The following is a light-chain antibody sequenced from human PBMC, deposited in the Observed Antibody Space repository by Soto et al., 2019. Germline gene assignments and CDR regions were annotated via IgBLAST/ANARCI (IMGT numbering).Light chain of an antibody. J-gene: IGKJ4*01. CDR1: QSVSSS. CDR3: QQYKDWTLT. V-gene: IGKV3-15*01. Sequence: EIVVTQSPATLSVSPWVRATLSCRASQSVSSSFAWSQQSAGHARRLLICGASTRANGIPARFTGSGSGTEFRLTISSLQSEDFVLDYFQQYKDWTLTFGGGTKVEIK. CDR2: GAS.